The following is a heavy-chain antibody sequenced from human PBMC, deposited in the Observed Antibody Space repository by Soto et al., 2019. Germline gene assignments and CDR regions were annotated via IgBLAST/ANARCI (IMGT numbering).Heavy chain of an antibody. Sequence: GGSLRLSCEASGFNFRSYGMNWVRQAPGKGLEWVAYISSSTTSIYYAGSVKGRFTISRDNAKNSLSLQMNSLRDADTAVYYCARENGDLYYYYGMGVWGQGTTVTVSS. V-gene: IGHV3-48*02. CDR2: ISSSTTSI. J-gene: IGHJ6*02. CDR1: GFNFRSYG. CDR3: ARENGDLYYYYGMGV. D-gene: IGHD4-17*01.